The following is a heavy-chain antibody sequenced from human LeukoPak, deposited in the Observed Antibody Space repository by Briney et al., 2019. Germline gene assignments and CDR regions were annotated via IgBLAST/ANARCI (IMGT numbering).Heavy chain of an antibody. CDR1: GFSFRTYA. V-gene: IGHV3-30-3*01. Sequence: PGGSLRLSCAASGFSFRTYAMHWVRQAPGKGLEWVAVISYDGNNKYHADSVKGRFTISRDNSKNTLYLQMNSLRAEDTAVYYCASDSSPIADYYSDYWGQGTLVTVSS. J-gene: IGHJ4*02. D-gene: IGHD3-22*01. CDR2: ISYDGNNK. CDR3: ASDSSPIADYYSDY.